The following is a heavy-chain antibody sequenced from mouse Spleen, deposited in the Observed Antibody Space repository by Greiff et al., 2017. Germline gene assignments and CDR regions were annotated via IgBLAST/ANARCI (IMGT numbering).Heavy chain of an antibody. CDR2: ISNLAYSI. V-gene: IGHV5-15*02. CDR1: GFTFSDYG. Sequence: EVKLMESGGGLVQPGGSRKLSCAASGFTFSDYGMAWVRQAPGKGPEWVAFISNLAYSIYYADTVTGRFTISRENAKNTLYLEMSSLRSEDTAMYYCARDHYGNDYAMDYWGQGTSVTVSS. D-gene: IGHD2-1*01. CDR3: ARDHYGNDYAMDY. J-gene: IGHJ4*01.